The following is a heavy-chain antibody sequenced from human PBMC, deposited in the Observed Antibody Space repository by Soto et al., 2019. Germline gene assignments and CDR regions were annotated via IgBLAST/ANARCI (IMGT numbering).Heavy chain of an antibody. CDR3: ARDRFSSPWYNAFDI. D-gene: IGHD1-20*01. V-gene: IGHV3-30*03. CDR1: GFTFSSYG. CDR2: ISHDGSNK. Sequence: GGSLRLSCAASGFTFSSYGMHWVRQAPGKGLEWVAVISHDGSNKYFADSVKGRFTISRDNSQNTLYLQMNSLRAEDTAVYYCARDRFSSPWYNAFDIWGQGTMVTVSS. J-gene: IGHJ3*02.